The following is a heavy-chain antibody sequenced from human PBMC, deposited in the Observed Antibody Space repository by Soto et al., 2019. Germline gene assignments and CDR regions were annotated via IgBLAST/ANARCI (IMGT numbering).Heavy chain of an antibody. D-gene: IGHD2-15*01. Sequence: QVQLVQSGADVKKPGSSVKVYCKSSGGTFSGYTFSWVRQAPGQGLEWIGRIIPILGMSNYAQKFQGRVTVTADKSTSTAYMELGSLTSEDTAVYYCATGYCSGGSSFLQDAFDIWAQGTMVTVSS. V-gene: IGHV1-69*02. J-gene: IGHJ3*02. CDR3: ATGYCSGGSSFLQDAFDI. CDR2: IIPILGMS. CDR1: GGTFSGYT.